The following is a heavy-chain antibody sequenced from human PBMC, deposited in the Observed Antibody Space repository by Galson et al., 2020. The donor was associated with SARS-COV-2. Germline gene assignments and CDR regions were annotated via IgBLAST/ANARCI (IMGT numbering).Heavy chain of an antibody. D-gene: IGHD2-21*01. CDR1: GGSFSGYY. CDR3: ARAENFFLVVLATWMCDFDY. V-gene: IGHV4-34*01. J-gene: IGHJ4*01. CDR2: INHSGST. Sequence: SETLSLTCAVYGGSFSGYYWTWIRQPPGKGLEWIGEINHSGSTNYNPSLKSRVTISVDTSKNQFSLQLSSVTAADTAVYYCARAENFFLVVLATWMCDFDYWGRGTLDTVSS.